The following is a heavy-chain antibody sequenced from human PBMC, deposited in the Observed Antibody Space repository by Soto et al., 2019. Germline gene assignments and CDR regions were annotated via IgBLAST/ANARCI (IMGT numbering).Heavy chain of an antibody. CDR2: IWYDGSNK. CDR3: ARGAVIAAAGTFDY. D-gene: IGHD6-13*01. V-gene: IGHV3-33*01. CDR1: GFTFSSYG. J-gene: IGHJ4*02. Sequence: PGGSLRLSCAASGFTFSSYGMHWVRQAPGKGLEWVAVIWYDGSNKYYADSVKGRFTISRDNAKNSLYLQMNSLRAEDTAVYYCARGAVIAAAGTFDYWGQGTLVTVSS.